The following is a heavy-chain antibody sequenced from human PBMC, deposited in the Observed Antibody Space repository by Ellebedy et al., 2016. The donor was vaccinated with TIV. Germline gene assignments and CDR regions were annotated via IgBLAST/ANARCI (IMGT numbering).Heavy chain of an antibody. D-gene: IGHD4-17*01. CDR1: GFTLGNYW. CDR3: ARAIYGASYL. Sequence: PGGSLRLSCTASGFTLGNYWMTWVRQAPGRGLEWVANINEDGTKKHFVDSVRGRFTISRDDAGNSLFLQMNSLGAEDTAVYYCARAIYGASYLWGRGTLVTVSS. CDR2: INEDGTKK. J-gene: IGHJ2*01. V-gene: IGHV3-7*01.